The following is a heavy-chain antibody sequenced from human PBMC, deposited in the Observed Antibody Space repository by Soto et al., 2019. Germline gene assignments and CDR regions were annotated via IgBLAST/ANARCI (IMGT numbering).Heavy chain of an antibody. CDR3: ARNYYDSGGGFDY. J-gene: IGHJ4*02. CDR2: IYSGGST. CDR1: GFTVSSNY. Sequence: PGGSLRLSCVASGFTVSSNYMSWVRQAPGKGLEWVSVIYSGGSTYYADSVKGRFTISRDNSKNTLYLQMNSLRAEDTVVYYCARNYYDSGGGFDYWGQGTLVTVSS. V-gene: IGHV3-53*01. D-gene: IGHD3-22*01.